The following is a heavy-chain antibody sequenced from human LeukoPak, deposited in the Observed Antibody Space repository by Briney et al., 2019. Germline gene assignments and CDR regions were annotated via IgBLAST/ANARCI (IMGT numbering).Heavy chain of an antibody. D-gene: IGHD4-23*01. J-gene: IGHJ4*02. CDR3: ARGGHGGRPNDY. V-gene: IGHV3-53*01. Sequence: GGSLRLSCAASGFTVSSNYMSWVHQAPGKGLEWVSVIYSGGSTYYADSVKGRFTISRDNSKNTLYLQMNSLRAADTAVYYCARGGHGGRPNDYWGQGTLVTVSS. CDR2: IYSGGST. CDR1: GFTVSSNY.